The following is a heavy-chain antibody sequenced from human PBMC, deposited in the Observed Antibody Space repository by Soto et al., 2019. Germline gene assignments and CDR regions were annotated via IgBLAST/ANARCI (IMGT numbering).Heavy chain of an antibody. CDR3: ARDQVPGIAVAGSGY. V-gene: IGHV3-33*01. CDR2: IWYDGSNK. CDR1: GFTFSSYG. D-gene: IGHD6-19*01. J-gene: IGHJ4*02. Sequence: GGSLRLSCAASGFTFSSYGMHWVRQAPGKGLEWVAVIWYDGSNKYYADSVKGRFTISRDNSKNTLYLQMNSLRAEDTAVYYCARDQVPGIAVAGSGYRGQGTLVTVSS.